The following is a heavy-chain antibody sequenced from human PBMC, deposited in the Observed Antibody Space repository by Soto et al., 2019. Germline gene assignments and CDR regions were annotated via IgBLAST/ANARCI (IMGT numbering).Heavy chain of an antibody. Sequence: PGGSLRLSCAASGFTFSSYWMHWVRQAPGKGLVWVSRINSDGSSTSYADSVKGRFTISRDNAKNTLYLQMNSLRAEDTAVYYCFGPAAISSSYGMDVWGQGTTVTVSS. CDR2: INSDGSST. D-gene: IGHD2-2*01. J-gene: IGHJ6*02. V-gene: IGHV3-74*01. CDR3: FGPAAISSSYGMDV. CDR1: GFTFSSYW.